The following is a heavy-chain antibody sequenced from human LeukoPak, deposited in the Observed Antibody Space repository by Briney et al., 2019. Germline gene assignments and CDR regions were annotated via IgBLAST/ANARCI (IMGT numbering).Heavy chain of an antibody. J-gene: IGHJ6*04. CDR1: AFTFSSYG. CDR3: AELGITMIGGV. Sequence: GRSLRLSCAASAFTFSSYGMHWVRQAPGKGLEWVAVISYDGSNKYNADSAKGRFTISRDNSKNTLYLQMNSLRAEDTAVYYCAELGITMIGGVWGKGTTVTISS. V-gene: IGHV3-30*18. CDR2: ISYDGSNK. D-gene: IGHD3-10*02.